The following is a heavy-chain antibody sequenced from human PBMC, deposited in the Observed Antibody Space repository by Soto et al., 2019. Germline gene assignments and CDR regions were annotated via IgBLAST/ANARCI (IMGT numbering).Heavy chain of an antibody. J-gene: IGHJ4*02. CDR3: ARVLPRGYSYGPGKENYFDY. CDR1: GGSFSSYY. CDR2: INHSGST. V-gene: IGHV4-34*01. Sequence: SETLSLTCAVYGGSFSSYYWSWIRQPPGKGLEWIGEINHSGSTNYNPSLKSRVTISVDTSKNQFSLKLSSVTAADTAVYYCARVLPRGYSYGPGKENYFDYWGQGTLVTVSS. D-gene: IGHD5-18*01.